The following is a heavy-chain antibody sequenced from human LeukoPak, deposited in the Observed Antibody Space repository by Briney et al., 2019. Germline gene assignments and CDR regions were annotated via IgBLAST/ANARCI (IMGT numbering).Heavy chain of an antibody. CDR2: ISYDGRNK. V-gene: IGHV3-30*18. CDR1: GFTFNNYG. J-gene: IGHJ4*02. Sequence: PGGSLRLSCAASGFTFNNYGMHGVRQAPGKGLEWVAVISYDGRNKHYPDSVKGRFTISRDISTDTLWLQMDSLRTEDTAVYYCAKGPLRGTAAAIDYWGQGTLVTVSS. CDR3: AKGPLRGTAAAIDY. D-gene: IGHD2-2*01.